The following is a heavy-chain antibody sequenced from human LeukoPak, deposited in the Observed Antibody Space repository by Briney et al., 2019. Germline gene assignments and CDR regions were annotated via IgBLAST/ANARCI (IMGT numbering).Heavy chain of an antibody. J-gene: IGHJ4*02. CDR1: GGSISSYY. D-gene: IGHD6-19*01. Sequence: SETLSLTCTVSGGSISSYYWSWIRQPAGKGLEWIGRIYTSGRINYNPSLKSRVTMSVDTSKNQFSLKLSSVTAADTAVYYCARQLAVGDKAGFDYWGQGTLVTVSS. V-gene: IGHV4-4*07. CDR2: IYTSGRI. CDR3: ARQLAVGDKAGFDY.